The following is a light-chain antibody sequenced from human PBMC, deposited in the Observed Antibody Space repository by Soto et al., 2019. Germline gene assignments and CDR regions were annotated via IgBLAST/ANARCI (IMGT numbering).Light chain of an antibody. CDR1: SSDVGGYNY. J-gene: IGLJ2*01. CDR3: SSYGGSNNVL. Sequence: QSALTQPPSASGSPGQSVTISCTGTSSDVGGYNYVSWYQQHPGKAPKLMIYEISKRPSGVPDRFSGSKSGNTASLTVSGLQAEDEADYYYSSYGGSNNVLFGGGTKLTVL. V-gene: IGLV2-8*01. CDR2: EIS.